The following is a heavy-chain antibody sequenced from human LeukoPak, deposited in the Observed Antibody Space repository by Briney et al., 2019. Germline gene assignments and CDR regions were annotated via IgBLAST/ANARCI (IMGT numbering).Heavy chain of an antibody. J-gene: IGHJ4*02. D-gene: IGHD4-23*01. CDR3: ARATILYGGNTGGIDY. CDR1: GGSISSGNW. V-gene: IGHV4-4*02. Sequence: SGTLSLTCAVSGGSISSGNWWSWVRQPPGKGREGSGEISLSGSTNYNPSHKSRVTISVDNSKNQFSLKQSSVTAADRAVYYCARATILYGGNTGGIDYWGQGTLVTVSS. CDR2: ISLSGST.